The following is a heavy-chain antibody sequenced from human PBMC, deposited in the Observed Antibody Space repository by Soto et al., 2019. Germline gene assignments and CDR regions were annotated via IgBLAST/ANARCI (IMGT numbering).Heavy chain of an antibody. D-gene: IGHD3-22*01. J-gene: IGHJ4*02. CDR3: ASHLTYYYDSSGYLY. CDR2: IIPIFGTA. V-gene: IGHV1-69*13. CDR1: GGTFSSYA. Sequence: SVKVSCKASGGTFSSYAISWVRQAPGQGLEWMGGIIPIFGTANYAQKFQGRVTIAADESTSTAYMELSSLRSEDTAVYYCASHLTYYYDSSGYLYWGQGTLVTVSS.